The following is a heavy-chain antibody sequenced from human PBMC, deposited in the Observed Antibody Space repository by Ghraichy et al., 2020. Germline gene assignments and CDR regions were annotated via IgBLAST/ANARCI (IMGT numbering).Heavy chain of an antibody. CDR3: ARVAVSKPHVYFYAMDV. J-gene: IGHJ6*02. D-gene: IGHD4-17*01. Sequence: ASVKVSCKASGYTFSDYGIGWVRQAPGQGLEWMGWIRAYNGHSDYAQKVQDRVTMTTDTSTNTGYMELRSLRSEDTAIYYCARVAVSKPHVYFYAMDVWGQGTTVTVSS. V-gene: IGHV1-18*01. CDR1: GYTFSDYG. CDR2: IRAYNGHS.